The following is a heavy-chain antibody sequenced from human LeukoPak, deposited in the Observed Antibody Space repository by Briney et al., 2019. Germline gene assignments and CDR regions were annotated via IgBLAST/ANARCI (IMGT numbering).Heavy chain of an antibody. CDR3: ARGVGAYYMDV. V-gene: IGHV4-61*02. CDR1: GASISSGSNS. D-gene: IGHD1-26*01. CDR2: INTSGTT. Sequence: SETLSLTCTVSGASISSGSNSWGWIRQPAGKGLEWIGRINTSGTTNYNPSLKSRVTMSIDTSKNQFSLKLSSVTAADTAVYYCARGVGAYYMDVWGKGATVTISS. J-gene: IGHJ6*03.